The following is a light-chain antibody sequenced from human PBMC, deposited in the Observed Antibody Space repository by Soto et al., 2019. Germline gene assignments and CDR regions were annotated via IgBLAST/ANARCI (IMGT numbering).Light chain of an antibody. Sequence: EIMMTQSPATLSVSPGERATLSCRASQSVRSHLAWYQQKPGQAPRLLIYRASTRATGTPARFTGSGSGTEFTLTITSLQSEDFALYYCQQYHNLWTFGQGTKVDIK. V-gene: IGKV3-15*01. CDR1: QSVRSH. CDR2: RAS. CDR3: QQYHNLWT. J-gene: IGKJ1*01.